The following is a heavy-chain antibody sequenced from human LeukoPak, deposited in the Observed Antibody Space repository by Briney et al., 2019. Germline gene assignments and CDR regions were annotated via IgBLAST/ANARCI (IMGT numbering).Heavy chain of an antibody. CDR3: AKRMYYYDSSGYSNDDY. Sequence: GGSLRLSCAASGFTFSSYAMHWVRQAPGKGLEWVAVISYDGSNKYYADSVKGRFTISRDNSKNTLYLQMNSLRAEDTAVYYCAKRMYYYDSSGYSNDDYWGQGTLVTVSS. CDR2: ISYDGSNK. V-gene: IGHV3-30-3*02. D-gene: IGHD3-22*01. J-gene: IGHJ4*02. CDR1: GFTFSSYA.